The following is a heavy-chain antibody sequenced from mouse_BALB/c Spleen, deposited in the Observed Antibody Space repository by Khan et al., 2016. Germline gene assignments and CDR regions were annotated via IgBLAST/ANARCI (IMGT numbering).Heavy chain of an antibody. V-gene: IGHV5-17*02. CDR1: GFTFSSFG. Sequence: EVELVESGGGLVQPGGSRKLSCAASGFTFSSFGMHWVRQAPEKGLEWVAYISSGSSTIYYADTVKGRFTISRDNPKHTLFLQMTSLRSEDTAMYYCARSLIYYDYDWFAYWGQGTLVTVSA. CDR3: ARSLIYYDYDWFAY. CDR2: ISSGSSTI. D-gene: IGHD2-4*01. J-gene: IGHJ3*01.